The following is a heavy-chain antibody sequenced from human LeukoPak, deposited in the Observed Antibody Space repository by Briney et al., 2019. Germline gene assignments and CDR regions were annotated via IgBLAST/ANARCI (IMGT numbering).Heavy chain of an antibody. J-gene: IGHJ4*02. Sequence: GGSLRLSCAASGFTFSDHYMDWVRQAPGKGLEWVGRTRNKANSYTTEYAASVKGRFTISRDDSKNSLYLQMNSLKTEDTAVYYCARGYSGSYYYFDYWGQGTLVTVSS. CDR1: GFTFSDHY. CDR3: ARGYSGSYYYFDY. V-gene: IGHV3-72*01. CDR2: TRNKANSYTT. D-gene: IGHD1-26*01.